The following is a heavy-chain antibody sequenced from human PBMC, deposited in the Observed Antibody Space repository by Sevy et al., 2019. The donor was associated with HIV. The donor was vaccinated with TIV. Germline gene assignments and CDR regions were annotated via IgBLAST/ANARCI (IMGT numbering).Heavy chain of an antibody. CDR2: IYYSGNT. Sequence: SETLSLTCTVSGGSINNYYWNWIRQPPGKGLEWIGYIYYSGNTNYNPSLKSRVTISVDTFKNQFSLKLSSVTAADTAVYYCASESIAAAGDFDYWGQGTLVTVSS. CDR1: GGSINNYY. J-gene: IGHJ4*02. CDR3: ASESIAAAGDFDY. V-gene: IGHV4-59*01. D-gene: IGHD6-13*01.